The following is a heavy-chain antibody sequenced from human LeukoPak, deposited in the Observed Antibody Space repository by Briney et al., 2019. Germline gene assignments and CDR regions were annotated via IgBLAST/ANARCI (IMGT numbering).Heavy chain of an antibody. CDR2: IRYDGSNK. Sequence: GGSLRLSCAASGFTCSSYGMHWVRQAPGKGLEWVAFIRYDGSNKYYADSVKGRFTISRDNSKNTLYLQMNSLRAEDTAVYYCAKAIIKAEYYYDSSGYRPSYYFDYWGQGTLVTVSS. J-gene: IGHJ4*02. V-gene: IGHV3-30*02. D-gene: IGHD3-22*01. CDR1: GFTCSSYG. CDR3: AKAIIKAEYYYDSSGYRPSYYFDY.